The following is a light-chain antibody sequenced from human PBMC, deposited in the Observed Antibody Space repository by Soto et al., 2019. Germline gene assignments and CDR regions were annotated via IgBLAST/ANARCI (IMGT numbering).Light chain of an antibody. CDR1: QSVSSN. Sequence: EIVMTQSPATLSVSPGETATLSCRASQSVSSNLAWYQQKPGQAPSLLIYGASTRATDIPPTFSGSGSGTEFTLTITSLQSEDFAVYYCQQYKNWPPLTFGGGTKVDIK. J-gene: IGKJ4*01. V-gene: IGKV3-15*01. CDR2: GAS. CDR3: QQYKNWPPLT.